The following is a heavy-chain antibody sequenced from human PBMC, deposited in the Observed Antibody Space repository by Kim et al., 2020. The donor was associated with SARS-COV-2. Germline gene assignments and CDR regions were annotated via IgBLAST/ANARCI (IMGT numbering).Heavy chain of an antibody. D-gene: IGHD2-15*01. CDR1: GGSISSSSYY. CDR2: IYYSGST. Sequence: SETLSLTCTVSGGSISSSSYYWGWIRQPPGKGLEWIGSIYYSGSTYYNPSLKSRVTISVDTSKNQFSLKLSSVTAADTAVYYCARHDGPCSGGSCYSYYLDYWGQGTLVTVSS. V-gene: IGHV4-39*01. J-gene: IGHJ4*02. CDR3: ARHDGPCSGGSCYSYYLDY.